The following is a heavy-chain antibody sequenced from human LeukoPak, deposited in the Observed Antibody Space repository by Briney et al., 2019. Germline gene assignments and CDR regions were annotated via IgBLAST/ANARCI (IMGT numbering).Heavy chain of an antibody. D-gene: IGHD6-19*01. V-gene: IGHV3-21*04. CDR1: GLSFSTYS. J-gene: IGHJ1*01. CDR3: AKDRIAVAGPEYFQH. CDR2: ISSSSIYR. Sequence: PGGSLRLSCAASGLSFSTYSMNWVRQAPGKGLEWVSSISSSSIYRYYADSVKGRFTISRDNAKNSLYLQMNSLRAEDTAVYYCAKDRIAVAGPEYFQHWGQGTLVTVSS.